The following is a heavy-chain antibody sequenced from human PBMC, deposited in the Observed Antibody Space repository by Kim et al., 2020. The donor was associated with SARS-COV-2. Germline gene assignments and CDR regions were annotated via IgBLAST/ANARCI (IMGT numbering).Heavy chain of an antibody. J-gene: IGHJ1*01. CDR3: TRYSAGSRCVHD. CDR1: GFTFSNYS. Sequence: GGSLRLSCTASGFTFSNYSMNWVRQPPGKGLEWVSAIISCSSDTYYADSVKGRFTISRDNAKNTLYLQMNSLRAEDTAVYYCTRYSAGSRCVHDWGEGT. CDR2: IISCSSDT. D-gene: IGHD6-13*01. V-gene: IGHV3-21*04.